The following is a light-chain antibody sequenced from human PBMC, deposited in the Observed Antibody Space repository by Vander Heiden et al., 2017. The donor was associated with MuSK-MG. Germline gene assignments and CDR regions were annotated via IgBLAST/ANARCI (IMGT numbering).Light chain of an antibody. CDR3: QSYDSSLSGSV. Sequence: QSVLTQPPSVSGAPGQMVTISCTGSSSNIGTGYDVHWYQQRPGAAPKLLIYSNNNRPSGVPDRFSGSKSGTSASLAITGLQAEDEADYYCQSYDSSLSGSVFGGGTKLTVL. CDR2: SNN. J-gene: IGLJ3*02. V-gene: IGLV1-40*01. CDR1: SSNIGTGYD.